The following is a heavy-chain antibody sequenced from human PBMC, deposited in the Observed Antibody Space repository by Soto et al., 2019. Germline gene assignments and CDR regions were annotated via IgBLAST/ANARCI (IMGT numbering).Heavy chain of an antibody. Sequence: GPPLVNPTQTLTLTCTFSGFSLSTSRMSVAWIRQPPGKALEWLARIDWDDAKFFNTSLKTRLTVSNDTSKTQVVLALTNMYPEDSGTYYCARMVFGRTGEYDFDYWGQGTSVTVSS. J-gene: IGHJ4*02. CDR3: ARMVFGRTGEYDFDY. CDR2: IDWDDAK. CDR1: GFSLSTSRMS. V-gene: IGHV2-70*17. D-gene: IGHD6-6*01.